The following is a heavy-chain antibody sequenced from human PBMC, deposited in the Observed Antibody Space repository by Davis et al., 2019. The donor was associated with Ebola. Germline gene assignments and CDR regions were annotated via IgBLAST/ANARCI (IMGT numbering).Heavy chain of an antibody. Sequence: PGGSLRLSCAASGFTFSDYYMSWIRQAPGKGLEWVSYISSSSSTIYYADSVKGRFTISRDNAKNSLYLQMNSLRDEDTAVYYCARALLWFGDSYYLDYWGQGTLVTVSS. CDR1: GFTFSDYY. V-gene: IGHV3-11*04. CDR3: ARALLWFGDSYYLDY. CDR2: ISSSSSTI. J-gene: IGHJ4*02. D-gene: IGHD3-10*01.